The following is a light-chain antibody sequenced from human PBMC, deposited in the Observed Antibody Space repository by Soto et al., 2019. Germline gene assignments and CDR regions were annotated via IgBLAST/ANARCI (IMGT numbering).Light chain of an antibody. J-gene: IGKJ5*01. Sequence: TQLTQSPSSLSASVGDRVTITCRASQGISSFLAWYQQEPGKAPKLLIYAASTLQTGVPSRFSGSGSGTDFTLTISSLQPEDFATYYCQQLDSYPITFGQGTRLEIK. CDR3: QQLDSYPIT. CDR2: AAS. CDR1: QGISSF. V-gene: IGKV1-9*01.